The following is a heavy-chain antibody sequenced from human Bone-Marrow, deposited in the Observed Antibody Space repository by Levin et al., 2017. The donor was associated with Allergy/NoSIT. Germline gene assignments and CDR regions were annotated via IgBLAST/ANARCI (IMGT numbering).Heavy chain of an antibody. CDR1: GFSFRTYP. J-gene: IGHJ6*02. D-gene: IGHD2-2*01. CDR2: ISYDGINK. V-gene: IGHV3-30*18. Sequence: LSLPCAASGFSFRTYPMHWVRQAPGKGLEWVALISYDGINKFYIDSVKGRFTVSRDNSKNTLYLQMNSLRAEDTAVYYCAKDSRVTYHYYYGMDVWGQGATVTVSS. CDR3: AKDSRVTYHYYYGMDV.